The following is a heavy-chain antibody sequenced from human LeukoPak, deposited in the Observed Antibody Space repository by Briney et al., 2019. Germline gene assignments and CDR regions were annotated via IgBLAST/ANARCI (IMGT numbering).Heavy chain of an antibody. V-gene: IGHV3-15*01. CDR1: GFTFNDAW. CDR3: TTEIYGDYVSFRVVDY. Sequence: GGSLRLSCAASGFTFNDAWMTWVRQAPGVGLEWVGRIKSKTDGGTSDYAAPVKGRFTISRDDSKNTLYLQMNSLKTEDTAVYYCTTEIYGDYVSFRVVDYWGQGTLVTVSS. D-gene: IGHD4-17*01. J-gene: IGHJ4*02. CDR2: IKSKTDGGTS.